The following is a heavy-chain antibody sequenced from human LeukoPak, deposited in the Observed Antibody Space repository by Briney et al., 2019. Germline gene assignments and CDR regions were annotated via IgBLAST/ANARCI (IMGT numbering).Heavy chain of an antibody. CDR1: GGSISSHY. CDR3: GRDALVGYFSYYYMDV. D-gene: IGHD2-15*01. J-gene: IGHJ6*03. CDR2: ISNSGST. V-gene: IGHV4-59*11. Sequence: SETLSLTCTVSGGSISSHYWTWIRQSPVKGLEWIGDISNSGSTRYSPSLKSRVTISIDTSKNQFSLKLSSVTAADTAVYYCGRDALVGYFSYYYMDVWGKGTTVTVSS.